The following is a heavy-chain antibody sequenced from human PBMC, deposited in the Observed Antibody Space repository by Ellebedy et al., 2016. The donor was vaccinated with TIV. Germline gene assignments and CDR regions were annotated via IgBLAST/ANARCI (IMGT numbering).Heavy chain of an antibody. CDR3: ARDRGFSIVGAAFDY. J-gene: IGHJ4*02. Sequence: GESLKISCAASGFTFSSYSMNWVRQAPGKGLEWVSYISSSSSTIYYADSVKGRFTISRDNAKNSLYLQMNSLRAEDTAVYYCARDRGFSIVGAAFDYWGQGTLVTVSS. V-gene: IGHV3-48*01. CDR2: ISSSSSTI. CDR1: GFTFSSYS. D-gene: IGHD1-26*01.